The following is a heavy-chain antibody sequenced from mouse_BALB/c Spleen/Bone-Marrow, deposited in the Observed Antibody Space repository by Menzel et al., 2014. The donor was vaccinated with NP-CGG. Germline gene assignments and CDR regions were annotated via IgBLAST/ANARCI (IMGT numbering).Heavy chain of an antibody. D-gene: IGHD1-1*01. J-gene: IGHJ4*01. CDR3: ARNYYGSGYYAMDY. CDR2: IWSGGST. V-gene: IGHV2-2*02. Sequence: VKVVESGPGLVQPSQRLSITCTVSGFSLTSYGLHWVRQSPGKGLEWLGVIWSGGSTDYNAAFISRLSISKDNSKSQVFFKMNSLQANDTAIYYCARNYYGSGYYAMDYWGQGTSVTVSS. CDR1: GFSLTSYG.